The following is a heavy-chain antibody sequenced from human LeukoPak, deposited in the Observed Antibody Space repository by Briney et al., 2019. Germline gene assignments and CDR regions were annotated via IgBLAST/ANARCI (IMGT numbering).Heavy chain of an antibody. J-gene: IGHJ6*03. D-gene: IGHD2-21*01. Sequence: SETLSLTCTVSGGSISSGSYYWSWIRQPAGKELEWIGRIYTSGSTNYNPSLKSRVTISVDTSKNEFSLKLSSVTAADTAVYYCARGRLVWYYYYMDVWGKGTTVTVSS. CDR3: ARGRLVWYYYYMDV. V-gene: IGHV4-61*02. CDR2: IYTSGST. CDR1: GGSISSGSYY.